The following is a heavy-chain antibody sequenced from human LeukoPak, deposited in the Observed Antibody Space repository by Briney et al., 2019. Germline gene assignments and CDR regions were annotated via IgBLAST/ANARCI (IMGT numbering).Heavy chain of an antibody. D-gene: IGHD2-21*02. V-gene: IGHV3-30*18. Sequence: GRSVRLSCAASGFTFSRNGVHWVRQSPGKGLEGVPVISDDGSKKYYADSVKGRFTISRDNSKNNLYVQMNSLRAEDTAVYYCAKESCSGDCSSDYFDYWGPGTLVTVSS. CDR3: AKESCSGDCSSDYFDY. CDR2: ISDDGSKK. CDR1: GFTFSRNG. J-gene: IGHJ4*02.